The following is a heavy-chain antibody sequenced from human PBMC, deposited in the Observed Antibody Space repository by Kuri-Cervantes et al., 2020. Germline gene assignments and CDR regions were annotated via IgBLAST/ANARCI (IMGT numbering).Heavy chain of an antibody. Sequence: GESLKISCAASGFTFSDYYMSWIRQAPGKGLEWVSYISSSGSTIYYADSVKGRFTISRDNAKNTLYLQMNSLRAEDTAVYYCARDYYDSSGHSYWGQGTLVTVSS. D-gene: IGHD3-22*01. CDR3: ARDYYDSSGHSY. V-gene: IGHV3-11*04. J-gene: IGHJ4*02. CDR1: GFTFSDYY. CDR2: ISSSGSTI.